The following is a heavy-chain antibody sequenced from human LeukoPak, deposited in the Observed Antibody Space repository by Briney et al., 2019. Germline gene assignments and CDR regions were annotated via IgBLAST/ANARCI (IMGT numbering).Heavy chain of an antibody. CDR2: INSDGSST. Sequence: GGSLRLSCAASGFTFSSYWMHWVRQAPGKGLVRVSRINSDGSSTSYADSVKGRFTISRDNAKNTLYLQMNSLRAEDTAVCYCARVRGYYGSGSYYYWGQGTLVTVSS. V-gene: IGHV3-74*01. CDR3: ARVRGYYGSGSYYY. CDR1: GFTFSSYW. D-gene: IGHD3-10*01. J-gene: IGHJ4*02.